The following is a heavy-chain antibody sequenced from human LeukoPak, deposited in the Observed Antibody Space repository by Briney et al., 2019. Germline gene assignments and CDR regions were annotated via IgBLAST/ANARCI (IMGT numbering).Heavy chain of an antibody. V-gene: IGHV3-48*03. D-gene: IGHD6-13*01. J-gene: IGHJ4*02. CDR3: ARGISEAGTDY. CDR1: GFTFRTYE. CDR2: ISRSGSTI. Sequence: QPGGSLRLSCAASGFTFRTYEMNWVRQVPGKGLESVAYISRSGSTIHYADSVKGRFAITRDNAKNSLYLQMAGLTAEDTAVYYCARGISEAGTDYWGQGTLVTVSS.